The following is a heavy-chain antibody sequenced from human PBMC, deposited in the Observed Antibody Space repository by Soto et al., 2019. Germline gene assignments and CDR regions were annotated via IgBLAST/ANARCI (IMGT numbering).Heavy chain of an antibody. Sequence: GGSLRLSCAASGFTFSNAWMSWVRQAPGKGLEWVGRIKSKTDGGTTDYAAPVKGRFTISRDDSKNTLYLQMNSLKTEDTAVYYCTSQEYQLLKFWFDPWGQGTLVTVSS. CDR2: IKSKTDGGTT. V-gene: IGHV3-15*01. D-gene: IGHD2-2*01. CDR3: TSQEYQLLKFWFDP. CDR1: GFTFSNAW. J-gene: IGHJ5*02.